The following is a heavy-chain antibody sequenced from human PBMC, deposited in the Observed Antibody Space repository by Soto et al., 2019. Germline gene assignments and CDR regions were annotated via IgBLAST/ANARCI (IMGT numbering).Heavy chain of an antibody. CDR3: ARGTTLGTVITPWLDP. Sequence: ASVKVSCKTSGYTFISYAMHWVCQAPGQRLEWMGWINAGNGNTKYSQKFQGSVTITRDTSASTAHMELSSLRSEDTAVYYCARGTTLGTVITPWLDPLGQRTLGTVFS. CDR1: GYTFISYA. J-gene: IGHJ5*02. V-gene: IGHV1-3*01. D-gene: IGHD4-17*01. CDR2: INAGNGNT.